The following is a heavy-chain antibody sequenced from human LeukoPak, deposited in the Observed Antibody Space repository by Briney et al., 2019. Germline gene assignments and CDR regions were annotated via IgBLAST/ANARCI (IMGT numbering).Heavy chain of an antibody. Sequence: ASVTVSCKASGGTFSSYAISWVRQAPGQGLEWMGGIIPIFGTANYAQKFQGRVTITADESTSTAYMELSSLRSEDTAVYYCARGHSGYDPTDASVFDYWGQGTLVTVSS. CDR2: IIPIFGTA. J-gene: IGHJ4*02. CDR3: ARGHSGYDPTDASVFDY. D-gene: IGHD5-12*01. V-gene: IGHV1-69*13. CDR1: GGTFSSYA.